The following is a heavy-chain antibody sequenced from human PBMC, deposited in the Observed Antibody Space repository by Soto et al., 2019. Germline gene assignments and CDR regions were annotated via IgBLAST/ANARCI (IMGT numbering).Heavy chain of an antibody. D-gene: IGHD1-26*01. V-gene: IGHV1-24*01. CDR1: GYTLTELS. CDR2: FDPEDGET. J-gene: IGHJ4*02. Sequence: QVQLVQSGAEVKKPGASVKVSCKVSGYTLTELSMHWVRQAPGKGLEWMGGFDPEDGETIYAQKFQGRVTMTEDTSTDTVYMELSSLRSEETAVYYCATPPPSVGATTRLDYWGQGTLVTVSS. CDR3: ATPPPSVGATTRLDY.